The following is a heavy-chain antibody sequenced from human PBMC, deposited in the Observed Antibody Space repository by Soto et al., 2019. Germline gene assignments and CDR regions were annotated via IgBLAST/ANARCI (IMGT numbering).Heavy chain of an antibody. D-gene: IGHD3-3*02. J-gene: IGHJ6*02. CDR2: LMPIFRTP. Sequence: QVQLEQPGAEVKKPGSSVKVSCKASGGTFSNSAISWVRQAPGQGLEWMGGLMPIFRTPDYEKKFQGRDTVTADASTSTAYMELNGLRPVDTAVYYCARDKDRQQLGGNYYYILDVWGQGTTVTVSS. CDR3: ARDKDRQQLGGNYYYILDV. V-gene: IGHV1-69*12. CDR1: GGTFSNSA.